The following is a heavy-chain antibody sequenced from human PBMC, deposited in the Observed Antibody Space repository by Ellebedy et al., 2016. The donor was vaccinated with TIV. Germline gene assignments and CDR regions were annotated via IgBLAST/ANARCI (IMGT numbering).Heavy chain of an antibody. J-gene: IGHJ4*02. CDR3: AGGIWQLDS. V-gene: IGHV1-18*04. D-gene: IGHD3-10*01. CDR2: LTPNNGNA. CDR1: GHRLTSYG. Sequence: ASVKVSXXASGHRLTSYGVTWVRQAPGQGLEWMGWLTPNNGNANYAQKLQGRVTMTTDTSTSTAYMELRSLRSDDTAVYFCAGGIWQLDSWGQGTLVTVSS.